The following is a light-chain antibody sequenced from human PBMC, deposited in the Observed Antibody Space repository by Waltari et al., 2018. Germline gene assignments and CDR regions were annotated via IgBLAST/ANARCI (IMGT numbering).Light chain of an antibody. CDR2: DSS. CDR1: QGINKY. J-gene: IGKJ2*03. Sequence: DIQMTQSPSSLSTSVGDRVTITCQASQGINKYLKWYQQKPGKPPKLLIYDSSTLERGVPXRXSGDGYGTDFTFTISSLQPEDVGTYYCQQHENLPYSFGQGTKLEIK. V-gene: IGKV1-33*01. CDR3: QQHENLPYS.